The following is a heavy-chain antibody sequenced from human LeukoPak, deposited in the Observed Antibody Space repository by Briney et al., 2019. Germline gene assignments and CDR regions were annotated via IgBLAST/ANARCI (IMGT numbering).Heavy chain of an antibody. V-gene: IGHV3-9*01. CDR2: ISWNSATI. J-gene: IGHJ4*02. CDR1: GFTFDDYA. CDR3: AKGDRNSYYSFDF. D-gene: IGHD1-26*01. Sequence: GRSLRPSCAASGFTFDDYAMHWVRQGPGKGLEWVSGISWNSATIGYADSVKGRFTISRNNAKNYLYLQMNSLTAEDSAFYYCAKGDRNSYYSFDFWGQGALVTVSS.